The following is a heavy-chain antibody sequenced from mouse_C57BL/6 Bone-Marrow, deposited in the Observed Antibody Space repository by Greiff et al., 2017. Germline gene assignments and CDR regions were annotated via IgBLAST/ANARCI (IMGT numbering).Heavy chain of an antibody. V-gene: IGHV2-2*01. Sequence: QVQLQQSGPGLVQPSQSLSITCTVSGFSLTSYGVHWVRQSPGKGLEWLGVIWSGGSTDYNAAFISRLSISKDNSKSQVFFKMNSLQADDTAIYYCARKGYYGSSLHWYFDVWGTGTTVTVSS. CDR1: GFSLTSYG. CDR3: ARKGYYGSSLHWYFDV. D-gene: IGHD1-1*01. CDR2: IWSGGST. J-gene: IGHJ1*03.